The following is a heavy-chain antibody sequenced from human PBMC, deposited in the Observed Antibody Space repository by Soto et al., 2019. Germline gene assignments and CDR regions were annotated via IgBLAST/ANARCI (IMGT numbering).Heavy chain of an antibody. J-gene: IGHJ6*03. CDR3: ARKPMGKDYLDV. Sequence: QVQLVQSGAEVKEPGASVKVSCKASGYAFKNYDINWVRQAPGQGLEWMGWVNPKSANTGYAPRFQGRLSMTRDTSITTGDMGLTSLTSEDTAVYYCARKPMGKDYLDVWGEGTAVTVSS. CDR2: VNPKSANT. CDR1: GYAFKNYD. V-gene: IGHV1-8*01.